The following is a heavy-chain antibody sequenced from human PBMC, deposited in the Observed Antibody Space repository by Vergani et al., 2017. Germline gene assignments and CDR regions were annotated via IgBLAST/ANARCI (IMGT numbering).Heavy chain of an antibody. V-gene: IGHV1-46*03. D-gene: IGHD3-9*01. CDR2: INPSGGHT. CDR1: GYTFSNYY. Sequence: QAHVVHSGAEVKKSGVSVKVFCKTSGYTFSNYYMHWVRHAPGQGLEWMGIINPSGGHTNYAQKFQGRVTMTRDTSTGTVYMELSSLRSEDTAIYYCARGDYGILTGYRYWGEGTLVTVSA. J-gene: IGHJ4*02. CDR3: ARGDYGILTGYRY.